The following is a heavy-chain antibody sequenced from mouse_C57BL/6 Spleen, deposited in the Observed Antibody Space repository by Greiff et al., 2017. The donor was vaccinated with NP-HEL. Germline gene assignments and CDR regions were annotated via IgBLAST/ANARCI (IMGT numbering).Heavy chain of an antibody. Sequence: QVQLKESGAELVKPGASVKLSCKASGYTFTSYWMHWVKQRPGRGLEWIGRIDPNSGGTKYNEKFKSKATLTVDKPSSTAYMQLSSLTSEDSAVYDCARGIYYYGSTMGAMDYWGQGTAVTVSS. CDR1: GYTFTSYW. CDR3: ARGIYYYGSTMGAMDY. V-gene: IGHV1-72*01. D-gene: IGHD1-1*01. J-gene: IGHJ4*01. CDR2: IDPNSGGT.